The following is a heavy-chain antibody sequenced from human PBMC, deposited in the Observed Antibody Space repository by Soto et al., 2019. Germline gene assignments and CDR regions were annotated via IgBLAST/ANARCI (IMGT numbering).Heavy chain of an antibody. V-gene: IGHV4-34*01. D-gene: IGHD3-3*01. Sequence: PSETLSLTCAVYGGSFSGYYWSWIRQPPGKGLEWIGEINHSGSTNYNPSLKSRVTISVDTSKNQFSLKLSSVTAPDTAVYYCERARSIFGVVLARTSSSDYWGQGTLVTVSS. CDR3: ERARSIFGVVLARTSSSDY. J-gene: IGHJ4*02. CDR2: INHSGST. CDR1: GGSFSGYY.